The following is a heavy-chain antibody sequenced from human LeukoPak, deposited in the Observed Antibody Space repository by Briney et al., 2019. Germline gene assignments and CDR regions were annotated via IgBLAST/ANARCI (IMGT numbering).Heavy chain of an antibody. CDR3: AKDACSGFSSSYNMDS. Sequence: GAAVTVSCKASGYTVTCHYLHWVRQAPGQGLEWMGWLNPNSGGTNYEQKFQGRVTMTRDTSINTDYMELNSLTSDDTAMYYCAKDACSGFSSSYNMDSWGQGTLVTVSS. V-gene: IGHV1-2*02. CDR1: GYTVTCHY. D-gene: IGHD2-15*01. CDR2: LNPNSGGT. J-gene: IGHJ4*02.